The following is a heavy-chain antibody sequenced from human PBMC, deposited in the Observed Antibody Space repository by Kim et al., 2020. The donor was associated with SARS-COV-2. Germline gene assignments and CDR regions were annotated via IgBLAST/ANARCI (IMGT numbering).Heavy chain of an antibody. CDR2: IYYSGST. J-gene: IGHJ3*02. D-gene: IGHD1-26*01. Sequence: SETLSLTCTVSGGSISSGDYYWSWIRQPPGKGLEWIGYIYYSGSTYYNPSLKSRVTISVDTSKNQFSLKLSSVTAADTAVYYCARERRGFGSGSRGAFDIWGQGTMVTVSS. CDR1: GGSISSGDYY. V-gene: IGHV4-30-4*01. CDR3: ARERRGFGSGSRGAFDI.